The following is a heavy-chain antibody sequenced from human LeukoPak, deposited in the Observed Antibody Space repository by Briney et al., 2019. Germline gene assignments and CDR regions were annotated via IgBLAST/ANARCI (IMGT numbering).Heavy chain of an antibody. D-gene: IGHD5-12*01. J-gene: IGHJ4*02. CDR3: AKDPRPYGGSTYYFDY. V-gene: IGHV3-33*06. CDR2: IWYDGSNK. Sequence: GRSLRLSCAASGFTFSSYGMHWVRQAPGKGLEWVAVIWYDGSNKYYADSVKGRFTISRDNSKNTLYLQMNSLRAEDTAVYYCAKDPRPYGGSTYYFDYWGQGTLVTVSS. CDR1: GFTFSSYG.